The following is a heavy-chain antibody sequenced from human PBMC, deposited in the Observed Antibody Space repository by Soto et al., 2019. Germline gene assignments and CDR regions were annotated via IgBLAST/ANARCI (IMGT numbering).Heavy chain of an antibody. J-gene: IGHJ4*02. CDR2: IYWDDDK. D-gene: IGHD2-2*01. V-gene: IGHV2-5*02. Sequence: SGPTMVNPTQTLTLTCTFSGFSLSTSGVGVGWIRQPPGKALEWLALIYWDDDKRYSPSLKSRLTITKDTSKNQVVLTMTNMDPVDTATYYCALRRDADCSSTSCKIRHGFGESSPFDYWGQGTLVTVS. CDR1: GFSLSTSGVG. CDR3: ALRRDADCSSTSCKIRHGFGESSPFDY.